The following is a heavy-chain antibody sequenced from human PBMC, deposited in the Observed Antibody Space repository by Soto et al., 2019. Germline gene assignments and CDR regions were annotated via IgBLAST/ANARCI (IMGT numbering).Heavy chain of an antibody. CDR2: ISAYNGNT. Sequence: ASVKVSCKASGYTFTSYGISWVRQAPGQGLEWMGWISAYNGNTNYAQKLQGRVTMTTDTSTSTAYMELRSLRSDDTAVYYCARGTYCGGDCYHIFDYWGQGTLVTVSS. CDR3: ARGTYCGGDCYHIFDY. V-gene: IGHV1-18*01. CDR1: GYTFTSYG. D-gene: IGHD2-21*02. J-gene: IGHJ4*02.